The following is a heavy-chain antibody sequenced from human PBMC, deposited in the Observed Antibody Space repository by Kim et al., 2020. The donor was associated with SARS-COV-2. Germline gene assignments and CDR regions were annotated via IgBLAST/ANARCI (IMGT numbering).Heavy chain of an antibody. Sequence: ASVKVSCKASGYTFTSYTIHWVRQAPGQRPEWMGWINAGNGNTKYSQKFQGRVTITRDTSASTAYMELSSLRSEDTAVYYCARGAVDTNFDYWGQGSLVTVSS. CDR1: GYTFTSYT. V-gene: IGHV1-3*01. D-gene: IGHD1-26*01. CDR3: ARGAVDTNFDY. CDR2: INAGNGNT. J-gene: IGHJ4*02.